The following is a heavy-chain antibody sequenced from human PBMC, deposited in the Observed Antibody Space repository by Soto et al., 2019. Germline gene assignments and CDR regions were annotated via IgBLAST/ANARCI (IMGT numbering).Heavy chain of an antibody. CDR3: AKFGRVAVAGTDHDAFDI. D-gene: IGHD6-19*01. CDR2: ISWNSGSI. Sequence: PGGSLRLSCAASGFTFDDYAMHWVRQAPGKGLEWVSGISWNSGSIGYADSVKGRFTISRDNANNSLYLQMNSLRAEDTALYYCAKFGRVAVAGTDHDAFDIWGQGTMVTVSS. CDR1: GFTFDDYA. V-gene: IGHV3-9*01. J-gene: IGHJ3*02.